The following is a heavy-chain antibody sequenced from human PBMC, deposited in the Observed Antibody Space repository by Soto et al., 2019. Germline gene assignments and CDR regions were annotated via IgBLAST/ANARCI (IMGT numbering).Heavy chain of an antibody. J-gene: IGHJ6*02. CDR2: ISAYNGNT. CDR3: ARGRVEWGGYYYYYGMDV. Sequence: QVQLVQSGAEVKKPGASVKVSCKASGYTFTSYGISWVRQAPGQGLEWMGWISAYNGNTNYAQKLQGRVTMTTDTXTXTXXIELRSLSSDDTTVYYCARGRVEWGGYYYYYGMDVWGQGTTVTVSS. V-gene: IGHV1-18*01. D-gene: IGHD3-16*01. CDR1: GYTFTSYG.